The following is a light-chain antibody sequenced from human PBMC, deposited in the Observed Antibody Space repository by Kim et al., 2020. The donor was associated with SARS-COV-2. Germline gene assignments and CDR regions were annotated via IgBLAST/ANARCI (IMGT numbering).Light chain of an antibody. CDR2: DAS. Sequence: LSPGERATLSCKASQSVSSYLAWYQQKPGQAPRLLIYDASNRATGIPARFSGSGSGTDFTLTISSLEPEDFAVYYCQQRSNWPPYTFGQGTKLEI. CDR3: QQRSNWPPYT. CDR1: QSVSSY. J-gene: IGKJ2*01. V-gene: IGKV3-11*01.